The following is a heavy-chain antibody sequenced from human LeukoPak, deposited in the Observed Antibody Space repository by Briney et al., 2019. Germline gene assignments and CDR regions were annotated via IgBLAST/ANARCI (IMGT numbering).Heavy chain of an antibody. CDR1: AYTFTDYY. J-gene: IGHJ4*02. Sequence: VASVKVSCKASAYTFTDYYIHWLRQAPGQGLERMVCINPNSGGTNYAQKFQGLVTMSTDTSITTAYMELNRLVSDDTAVYYCARTKPPCTSCLLLDYWGQGTLVTVSS. D-gene: IGHD2-2*01. V-gene: IGHV1-2*02. CDR2: INPNSGGT. CDR3: ARTKPPCTSCLLLDY.